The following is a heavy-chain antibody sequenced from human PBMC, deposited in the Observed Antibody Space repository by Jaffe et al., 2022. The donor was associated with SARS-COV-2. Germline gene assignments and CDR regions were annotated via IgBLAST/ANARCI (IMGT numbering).Heavy chain of an antibody. V-gene: IGHV5-51*01. D-gene: IGHD3-22*01. CDR2: IYPGDSDT. CDR1: GYSFTSYW. J-gene: IGHJ6*02. CDR3: ARLDSSGYYRASYYYYGMDV. Sequence: EVQLVQSGAEVKKPGESLKISCKGSGYSFTSYWIGWVRQMPGKGLEWMGIIYPGDSDTRYSPSFQGQVTISADKSISTAYLQWSSLKASDTAMYYCARLDSSGYYRASYYYYGMDVWGQGTTVTVSS.